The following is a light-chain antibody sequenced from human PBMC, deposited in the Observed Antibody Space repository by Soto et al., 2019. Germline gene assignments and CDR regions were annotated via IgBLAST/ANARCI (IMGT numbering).Light chain of an antibody. CDR1: QSVSSSY. CDR3: QQYVRSPMYT. J-gene: IGKJ2*01. Sequence: DIVLTQSPGTLSLSPGERATLSCRASQSVSSSYLAWYQQKPGQAPRLLIYGASSRATGIPDRFSGSGSGTDFTLTICRLEPEDFAVYYCQQYVRSPMYTFGQGTKLEI. CDR2: GAS. V-gene: IGKV3-20*01.